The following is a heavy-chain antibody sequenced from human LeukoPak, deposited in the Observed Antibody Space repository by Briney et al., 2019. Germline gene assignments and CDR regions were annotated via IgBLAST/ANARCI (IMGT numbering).Heavy chain of an antibody. J-gene: IGHJ6*03. CDR1: GYTFSSYD. Sequence: GASVKVSCKVSGYTFSSYDINWVRQATGQGLEWMGWMNPNSGKTGYAQKFQGRVTMTRNTSISTAYMELSSLRSEDTAVYYCARGPTQVVVLGYYYMDVWGKGTTVTVSS. CDR3: ARGPTQVVVLGYYYMDV. CDR2: MNPNSGKT. V-gene: IGHV1-8*01. D-gene: IGHD2-2*01.